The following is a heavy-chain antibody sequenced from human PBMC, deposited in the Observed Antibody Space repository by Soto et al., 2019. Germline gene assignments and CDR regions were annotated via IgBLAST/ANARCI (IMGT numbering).Heavy chain of an antibody. J-gene: IGHJ5*02. D-gene: IGHD3-3*01. Sequence: SETLSLTCTVSGGSISSSSYYWGWIRQPPGKGLEWIGSIYYSGSTYYNPSLKSRVTMSVDTSKNQFSLKLSSVTAADTAVYYCARLGALTNYDFWSGPYNWFDPWGQGTLVTVSS. CDR2: IYYSGST. CDR3: ARLGALTNYDFWSGPYNWFDP. CDR1: GGSISSSSYY. V-gene: IGHV4-39*01.